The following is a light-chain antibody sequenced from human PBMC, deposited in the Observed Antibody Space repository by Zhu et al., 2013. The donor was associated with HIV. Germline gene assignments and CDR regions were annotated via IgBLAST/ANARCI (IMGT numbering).Light chain of an antibody. CDR3: SSYTISSTYX. V-gene: IGLV2-14*01. CDR1: SSDVGGYTY. Sequence: QSALTQPASVSGSPGQSITISCTGTSSDVGGYTYVSWYQQHPGRAPKLMIYEVTNRPSGVSYRFSGSKSGNTASLTISGLQAEDEADYYCSSYTISSTYXFGTGPRSPS. CDR2: EVT. J-gene: IGLJ1*01.